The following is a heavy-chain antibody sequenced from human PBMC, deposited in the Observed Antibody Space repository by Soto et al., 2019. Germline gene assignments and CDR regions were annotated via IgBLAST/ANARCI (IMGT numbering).Heavy chain of an antibody. D-gene: IGHD2-15*01. CDR2: IIPIFGTA. J-gene: IGHJ5*02. CDR3: AFRYCSGGSCYPEVWFDP. CDR1: GGTFSSSA. Sequence: QVQLVQSGAEVKKPGSSVKVSCKASGGTFSSSAISWVRQAPGQGLEWMGGIIPIFGTANYAQKFQGRVTNTADESTSTAYMELSSLRSEDTAVYYCAFRYCSGGSCYPEVWFDPWGQGTLVTVSS. V-gene: IGHV1-69*12.